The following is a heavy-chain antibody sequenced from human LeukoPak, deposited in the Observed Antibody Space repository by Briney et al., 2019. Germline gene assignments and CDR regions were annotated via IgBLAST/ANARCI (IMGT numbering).Heavy chain of an antibody. CDR3: ARDAGGNYSLAFYL. CDR1: GFTVISNY. V-gene: IGHV3-53*01. Sequence: PGGSLRLFCAASGFTVISNYMNWVRQAPGKGLEWVSVIYSAGSANYIDSVKGRLTISRDNSKIPLYLQMNNLRAEDPAVYYLARDAGGNYSLAFYLWGQGTMVTVSS. J-gene: IGHJ3*01. D-gene: IGHD1-26*01. CDR2: IYSAGSA.